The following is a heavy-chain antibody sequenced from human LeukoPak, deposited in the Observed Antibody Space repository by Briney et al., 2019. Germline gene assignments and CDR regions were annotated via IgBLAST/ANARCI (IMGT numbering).Heavy chain of an antibody. CDR1: GFTLTSYT. J-gene: IGHJ4*02. D-gene: IGHD6-13*01. Sequence: SLRLSRAPSGFTLTSYTMSSVPPAPGKGVGCVSAICGSGGTTYYADSVKGRFTISRDNSKNTPYLQMNSLRAEDTPVYNCARCLIRYSSSWYYFHYWGQGTLVTVPS. CDR3: ARCLIRYSSSWYYFHY. CDR2: ICGSGGTT. V-gene: IGHV3-23*01.